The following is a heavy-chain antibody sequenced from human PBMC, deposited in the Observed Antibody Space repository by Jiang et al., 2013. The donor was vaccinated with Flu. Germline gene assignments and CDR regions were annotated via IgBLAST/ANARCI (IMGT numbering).Heavy chain of an antibody. Sequence: QDGSEKYYVDSVKGRFTISRDNAKNSLYLQMNSLRAEDTAVYYCARDPIGGSGWSNWFDPWGQGTLVTVSS. J-gene: IGHJ5*02. CDR2: QDGSEK. D-gene: IGHD6-19*01. V-gene: IGHV3-7*03. CDR3: ARDPIGGSGWSNWFDP.